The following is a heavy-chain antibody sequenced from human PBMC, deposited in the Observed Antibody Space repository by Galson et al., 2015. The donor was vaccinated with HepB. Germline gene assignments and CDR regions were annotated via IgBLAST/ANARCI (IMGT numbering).Heavy chain of an antibody. D-gene: IGHD3-10*01. V-gene: IGHV2-5*02. CDR2: IYWDDNK. J-gene: IGHJ4*02. Sequence: PALVKPTQTLTLTCTFSGFSLTTSGVGVGWIRQPPGKALEWLALIYWDDNKRYSPSLKNRLTITKDTSKNQVVLTMTNMDPVDTATYFCAHSRPPNSRTYYADFHSWGQGTLVTVSS. CDR1: GFSLTTSGVG. CDR3: AHSRPPNSRTYYADFHS.